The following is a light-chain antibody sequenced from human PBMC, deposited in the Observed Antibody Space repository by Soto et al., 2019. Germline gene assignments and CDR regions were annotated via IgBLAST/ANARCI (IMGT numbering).Light chain of an antibody. CDR2: SAS. J-gene: IGKJ1*01. Sequence: EVVLTQSPGTLSLSPGERVTLSCRASQSIASSYLAWYQQKPGRPPRLLFDSASSRATGIPDRFSGSGSGTDFTLTISRLEPEDFAVYYCHHYGSLPETFGQGTNVE. CDR1: QSIASSY. V-gene: IGKV3-20*01. CDR3: HHYGSLPET.